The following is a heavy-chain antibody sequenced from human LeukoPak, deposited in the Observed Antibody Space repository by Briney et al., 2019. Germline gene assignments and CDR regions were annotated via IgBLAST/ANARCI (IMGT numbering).Heavy chain of an antibody. Sequence: PSETLSLTCTVSGGSISSGSYYWSWIRQPAGKGLEWIGRIYTSGSTNYNPSLKSRVTISVDTSKNQFSLKLSSVTAADTAVYYCARHYYDSSGYYPENFQHWGQGTLVTVSS. CDR1: GGSISSGSYY. CDR2: IYTSGST. CDR3: ARHYYDSSGYYPENFQH. J-gene: IGHJ1*01. D-gene: IGHD3-22*01. V-gene: IGHV4-61*02.